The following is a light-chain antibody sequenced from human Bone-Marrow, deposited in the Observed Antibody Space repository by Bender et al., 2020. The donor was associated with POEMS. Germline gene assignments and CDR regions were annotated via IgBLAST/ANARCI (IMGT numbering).Light chain of an antibody. V-gene: IGLV1-40*01. J-gene: IGLJ3*02. CDR3: SSYAGSDNSWV. CDR1: SSNTGSGYD. Sequence: QSVLTQPPSVSGAPGQRVTISCTGSSSNTGSGYDINWYQHLPGTAPKLLIYGYNNRPSGVPDRFSGSKSGNTASLTVSGLQAEDEADYYCSSYAGSDNSWVSGGGTKLTVL. CDR2: GYN.